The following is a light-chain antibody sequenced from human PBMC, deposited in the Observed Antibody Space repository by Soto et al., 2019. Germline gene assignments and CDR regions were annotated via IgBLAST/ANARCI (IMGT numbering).Light chain of an antibody. CDR3: EKYTNYLSS. J-gene: IGKJ2*03. CDR2: DAC. Sequence: DIQMTKSPSTLSASVGDRVTITCRARQSISRWLAWYQQKPGKAPKLLIYDACSLESGVPSRFSGSASGTECSLAISCRQADDFATFFFEKYTNYLSSFGQGTKLEI. V-gene: IGKV1-5*01. CDR1: QSISRW.